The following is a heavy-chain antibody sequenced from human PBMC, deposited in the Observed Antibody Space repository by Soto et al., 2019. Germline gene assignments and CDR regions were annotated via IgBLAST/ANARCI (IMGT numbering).Heavy chain of an antibody. Sequence: PGGSLRLSCAASGFTFSSYGMHWVRPAPGKGREWVAVISYDGSNKYYADSVKGRFTISRDNSKNTLYLQMNSLRAEDTAVYYCAKGDSIAARRYYYYGMDVWGQGTTVTVSS. D-gene: IGHD6-6*01. J-gene: IGHJ6*02. CDR1: GFTFSSYG. CDR3: AKGDSIAARRYYYYGMDV. V-gene: IGHV3-30*18. CDR2: ISYDGSNK.